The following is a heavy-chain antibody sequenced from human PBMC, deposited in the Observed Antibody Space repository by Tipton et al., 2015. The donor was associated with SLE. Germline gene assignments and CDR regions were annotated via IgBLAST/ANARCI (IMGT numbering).Heavy chain of an antibody. J-gene: IGHJ4*02. CDR2: ISSSSSYI. V-gene: IGHV3-21*04. D-gene: IGHD3-3*01. CDR3: AKEMNPGFSY. CDR1: GFTFSSYS. Sequence: SLRLSCAASGFTFSSYSMNWVRQAPGKGLEWVSSISSSSSYIYYADSGKGRFTISRDNSKNTLYLQMNSLRADDTAVYYCAKEMNPGFSYWGQGTLVTVSS.